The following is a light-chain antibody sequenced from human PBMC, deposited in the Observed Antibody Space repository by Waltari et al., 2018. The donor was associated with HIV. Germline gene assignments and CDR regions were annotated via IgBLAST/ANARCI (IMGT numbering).Light chain of an antibody. CDR2: DVS. J-gene: IGLJ2*01. CDR3: SSYAGSYSVV. V-gene: IGLV2-11*01. Sequence: QSALTQPRSVSGSPGQSVTISCTGTSSAVGGSDYVSWYQQHPGKAPKLMIYDVSERPSGVPDRFSGSKSGNTASLTISGLQAEDEADYYCSSYAGSYSVVFGGGTKLTVL. CDR1: SSAVGGSDY.